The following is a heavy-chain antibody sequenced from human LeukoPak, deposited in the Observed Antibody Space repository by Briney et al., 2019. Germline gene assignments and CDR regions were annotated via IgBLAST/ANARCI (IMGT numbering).Heavy chain of an antibody. V-gene: IGHV3-74*01. Sequence: GGSLRLSCAASGNYWMHWVRQAPGKGLVWVSHINSDGSWTSYADSVKGRFTISKDNAKNTVYLQMNSLRAEDTAVYYCDSFYETYRGRGTLVTVSS. CDR2: INSDGSWT. CDR3: DSFYETY. CDR1: GNYW. D-gene: IGHD3-22*01. J-gene: IGHJ4*02.